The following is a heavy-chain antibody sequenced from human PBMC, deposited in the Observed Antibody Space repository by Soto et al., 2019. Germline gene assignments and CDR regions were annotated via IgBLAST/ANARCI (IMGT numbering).Heavy chain of an antibody. CDR2: IYYSGST. CDR1: GGSISSGGYY. J-gene: IGHJ4*02. Sequence: TLSLTCTVSGGSISSGGYYWSWIRQHPGKGLEWIGYIYYSGSTYYNPSLKSRVTISVDTSKNQFSLKLSSVTAADTAVYYCARPFGVAAAGPFDHWGQGTVVTVSS. CDR3: ARPFGVAAAGPFDH. D-gene: IGHD6-13*01. V-gene: IGHV4-31*03.